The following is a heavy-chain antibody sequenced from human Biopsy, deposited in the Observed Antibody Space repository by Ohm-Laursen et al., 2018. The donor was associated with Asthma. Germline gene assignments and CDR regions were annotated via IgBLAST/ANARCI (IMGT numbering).Heavy chain of an antibody. CDR3: AHRRHGPSVEYYYDSSGYSPFDY. Sequence: TQTLTLTCTFSGFSLSTSGVGVGWIRQPPGKALEWLALIYWDDDKRYSPSLKSRLTITKDTSKNLVVLTMTNVDPVDTATYYCAHRRHGPSVEYYYDSSGYSPFDYWGQGTLVPVSS. CDR2: IYWDDDK. CDR1: GFSLSTSGVG. D-gene: IGHD3-22*01. J-gene: IGHJ4*02. V-gene: IGHV2-5*02.